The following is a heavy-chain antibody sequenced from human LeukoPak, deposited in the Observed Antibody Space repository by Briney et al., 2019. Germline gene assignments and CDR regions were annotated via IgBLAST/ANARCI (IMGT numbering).Heavy chain of an antibody. D-gene: IGHD3-22*01. Sequence: GGSLRLSCAASGFTFSSYSMNWVRQAPGKGLEWVSSISSSSSYICYADSVKGRFTISRDNAKNSLYLQMNSLRAEDTAVYYCAREAGYYDSSGPFDYWGQGTLVTVSS. CDR2: ISSSSSYI. CDR3: AREAGYYDSSGPFDY. CDR1: GFTFSSYS. J-gene: IGHJ4*02. V-gene: IGHV3-21*01.